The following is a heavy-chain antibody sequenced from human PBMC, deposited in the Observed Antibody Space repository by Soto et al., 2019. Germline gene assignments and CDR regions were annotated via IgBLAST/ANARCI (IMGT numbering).Heavy chain of an antibody. D-gene: IGHD3-9*01. CDR3: ARVGPYYDILTGYYTRYYFDY. Sequence: PSETLSLTSAYYGGAFSGYYWGWIRQPPGKGLEWIGEINHSGSTNYNPSLKSRVTISVDTSKNQFSLKLSSVTAADTAVYYCARVGPYYDILTGYYTRYYFDYWGQGTLVTVSS. CDR2: INHSGST. J-gene: IGHJ4*02. CDR1: GGAFSGYY. V-gene: IGHV4-34*01.